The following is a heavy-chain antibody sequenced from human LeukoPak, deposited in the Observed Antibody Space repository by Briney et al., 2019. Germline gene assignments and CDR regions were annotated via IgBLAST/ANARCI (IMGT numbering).Heavy chain of an antibody. CDR2: IYYSGST. J-gene: IGHJ3*02. D-gene: IGHD3-9*01. Sequence: SETLSLTCTVSGGSISSYYWSWIRQPPGKGLEWIGYIYYSGSTNYNPSLKSRVTISVKTSKNQFSLKLSSVTAADTAVYYCARQYYDILTGYGGGAFDIWGQGTMVTVSS. CDR1: GGSISSYY. V-gene: IGHV4-59*08. CDR3: ARQYYDILTGYGGGAFDI.